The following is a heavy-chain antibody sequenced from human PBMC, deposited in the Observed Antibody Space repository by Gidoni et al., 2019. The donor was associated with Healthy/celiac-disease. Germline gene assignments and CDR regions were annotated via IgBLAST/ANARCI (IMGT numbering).Heavy chain of an antibody. CDR3: DKDIEPGVISGWYLSAFDI. CDR2: LSWNSGSL. D-gene: IGHD6-19*01. Sequence: GLSWNSGSLGYADSLKGRFTISRDNAKNSMYLQMNSLRAEDTALYYCDKDIEPGVISGWYLSAFDIWGQVTMVNVSS. V-gene: IGHV3-9*01. J-gene: IGHJ3*02.